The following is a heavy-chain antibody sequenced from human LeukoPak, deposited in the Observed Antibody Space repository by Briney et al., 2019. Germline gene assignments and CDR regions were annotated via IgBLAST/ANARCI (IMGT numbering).Heavy chain of an antibody. CDR2: IGSSSSYI. Sequence: GGSLRLSCAASGFSFTDYSMNWVRQAPGKGLEWVSSIGSSSSYIYYYADSVKGRFTISRDDGKNSVYLQMDSLRAEDTAVYYCARDYFGYSGYDPTGQGTLVTVSS. CDR1: GFSFTDYS. V-gene: IGHV3-21*01. CDR3: ARDYFGYSGYDP. J-gene: IGHJ5*02. D-gene: IGHD5-12*01.